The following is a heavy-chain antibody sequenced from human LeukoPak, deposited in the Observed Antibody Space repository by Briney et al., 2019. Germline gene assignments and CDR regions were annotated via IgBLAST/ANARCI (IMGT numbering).Heavy chain of an antibody. Sequence: SETLSLICTISGGSISSSDYYWSWIRQPPGRGLEWLGNIYYTGSTSYNPSLKSRVTFSVDTFNNQFSLHLSSVTAADTAVYYCARENYCTNGVCWAFDPWGQGTLVTVSS. J-gene: IGHJ5*02. CDR3: ARENYCTNGVCWAFDP. V-gene: IGHV4-39*07. D-gene: IGHD2-8*01. CDR1: GGSISSSDYY. CDR2: IYYTGST.